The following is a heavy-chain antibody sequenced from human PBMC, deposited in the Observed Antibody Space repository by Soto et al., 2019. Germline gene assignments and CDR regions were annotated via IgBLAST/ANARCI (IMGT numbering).Heavy chain of an antibody. D-gene: IGHD2-2*02. Sequence: GESLKISCKGSGYSFTSYWISWVRQMPGKGLEWMGRIDPSDSYTNYSPSFQGHVTISADKSISTAYLQWSSLKASDTAMYYCGRQLVVPAAIVSYGMDVWGQGTTVTVSS. V-gene: IGHV5-10-1*01. CDR3: GRQLVVPAAIVSYGMDV. CDR1: GYSFTSYW. J-gene: IGHJ6*02. CDR2: IDPSDSYT.